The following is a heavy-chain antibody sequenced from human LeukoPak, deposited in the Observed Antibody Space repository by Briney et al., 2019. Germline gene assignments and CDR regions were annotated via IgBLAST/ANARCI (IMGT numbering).Heavy chain of an antibody. CDR3: ARDYKRTGTQPRRFYYYYMDV. J-gene: IGHJ6*03. CDR2: INPNSGGT. CDR1: GYTFTGYY. V-gene: IGHV1-2*02. Sequence: GASAKVSCKASGYTFTGYYMHWVRQAPGQGLEWMGWINPNSGGTNYAQKFQGRVTMTRDTSISTAYMELSRLRSDDTAVYYCARDYKRTGTQPRRFYYYYMDVWGKGTTVTVSS. D-gene: IGHD1-1*01.